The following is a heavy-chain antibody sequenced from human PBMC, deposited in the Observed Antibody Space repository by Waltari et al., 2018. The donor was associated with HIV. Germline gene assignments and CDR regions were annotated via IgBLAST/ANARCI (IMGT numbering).Heavy chain of an antibody. Sequence: RLQESGPGLVKPSQTLSLTCTVSYESLSGGDFYWTWIRQPAGGGLVWIGRVSPTANIFVAAKTDYPPSLASRVTMSLDTRGNTFSLELKAVSTADTATYYCARGNGYTTGWLDSWGPGILVTVSS. CDR1: YESLSGGDFY. CDR3: ARGNGYTTGWLDS. J-gene: IGHJ4*02. CDR2: ANIFVAAKT. D-gene: IGHD5-18*01. V-gene: IGHV4-61*02.